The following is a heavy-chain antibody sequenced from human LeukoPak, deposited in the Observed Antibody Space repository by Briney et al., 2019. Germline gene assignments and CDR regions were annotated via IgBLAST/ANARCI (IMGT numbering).Heavy chain of an antibody. CDR2: ISGSCGST. Sequence: SGGSLRLSCAASGFTFSSYAMSWVRQAPGKGLEWVSAISGSCGSTYYADSVKGRFTISRDNSKNTLYLQMNSLRAEDTAVYYCAKYPVGRQLLFGYYYYYMDVWGKGTTVTVSS. J-gene: IGHJ6*03. V-gene: IGHV3-23*01. D-gene: IGHD2-2*01. CDR1: GFTFSSYA. CDR3: AKYPVGRQLLFGYYYYYMDV.